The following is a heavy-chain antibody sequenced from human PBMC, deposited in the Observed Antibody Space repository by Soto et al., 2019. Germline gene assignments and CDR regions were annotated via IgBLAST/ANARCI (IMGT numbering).Heavy chain of an antibody. CDR3: VRTSLVVAIASREDF. J-gene: IGHJ4*02. D-gene: IGHD2-15*01. CDR2: IESDGSRI. V-gene: IGHV3-74*01. Sequence: EVQLVESGGGLVQPGESLRLSCADSGFTFSNYWMPWVGQAPEKGLVWDSRIESDGSRITYADFVKGRFTISRDNAKNTVYLHMNSLTAEATAVYYCVRTSLVVAIASREDFWGQGTLVTVPS. CDR1: GFTFSNYW.